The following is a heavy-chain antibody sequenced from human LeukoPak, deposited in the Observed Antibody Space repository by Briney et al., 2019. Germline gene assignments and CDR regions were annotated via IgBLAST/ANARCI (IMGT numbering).Heavy chain of an antibody. D-gene: IGHD3-22*01. CDR2: ISSSSSYI. CDR1: GFTFSSYI. J-gene: IGHJ3*02. V-gene: IGHV3-21*06. CDR3: ARDLLYYYDSSTRAFDI. Sequence: GGSLRLSCAASGFTFSSYIVKWVREGPGEGLEGGASISSSSSYIYYPDSVKGRLTISRDNAKNLPDLQMYSLRAEDPAVYYCARDLLYYYDSSTRAFDIRGQGKMVTVSS.